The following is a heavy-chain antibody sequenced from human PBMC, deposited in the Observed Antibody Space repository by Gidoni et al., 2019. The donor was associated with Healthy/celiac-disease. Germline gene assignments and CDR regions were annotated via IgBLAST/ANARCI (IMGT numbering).Heavy chain of an antibody. J-gene: IGHJ6*02. CDR3: AKDLSIAARRGYYYYGMDV. CDR1: GFTFSSYG. V-gene: IGHV3-30*18. CDR2: ISYDGSNK. D-gene: IGHD6-6*01. Sequence: QVQLVESGGGVVQHGRSLRLSCAASGFTFSSYGMHWVRQAPGKGLGWVAVISYDGSNKYYADSVKGRFTIPRDNSKNTLYLQMNSLRAEDTAVYYCAKDLSIAARRGYYYYGMDVWGQGTTVTVSS.